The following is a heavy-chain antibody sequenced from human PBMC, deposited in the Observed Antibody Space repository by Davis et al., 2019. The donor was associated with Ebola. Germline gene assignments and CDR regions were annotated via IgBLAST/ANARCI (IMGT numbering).Heavy chain of an antibody. CDR3: ARDVIAVAARE. CDR2: INERGFT. D-gene: IGHD6-19*01. V-gene: IGHV4-34*01. J-gene: IGHJ4*02. Sequence: PSETLSLTCTVYGASFSGYYWNWIRQSPGKGLEWIGDINERGFTNYNPSLKSRVTISVDTSKNHPSLNLRSVTAADTGVYFCARDVIAVAAREWGQGTLVTVSS. CDR1: GASFSGYY.